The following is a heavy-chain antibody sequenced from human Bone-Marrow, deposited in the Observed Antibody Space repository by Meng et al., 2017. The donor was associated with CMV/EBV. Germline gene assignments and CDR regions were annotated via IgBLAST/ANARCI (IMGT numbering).Heavy chain of an antibody. CDR3: ARGDFWSGYYTGRLFDY. CDR1: GGSISSYY. J-gene: IGHJ4*02. CDR2: IYYSGST. D-gene: IGHD3-3*01. Sequence: SETLSLTCTVSGGSISSYYWSWIRQPPGKGLEWIGYIYYSGSTNYNPSLKSRVTISVDTSKNQFSLKLSSVTAADTAVYYCARGDFWSGYYTGRLFDYWGQGKLVTVSS. V-gene: IGHV4-59*12.